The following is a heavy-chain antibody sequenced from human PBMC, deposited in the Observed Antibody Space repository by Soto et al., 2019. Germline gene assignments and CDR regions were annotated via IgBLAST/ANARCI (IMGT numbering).Heavy chain of an antibody. CDR2: IVPMFGTA. J-gene: IGHJ5*02. D-gene: IGHD3-3*01. V-gene: IGHV1-69*12. CDR3: ARDGDPGYSFWSGPLGGGRFDP. CDR1: GGTFGNTA. Sequence: QVQLVQSGAEVKEPGSSVNVSCKTSGGTFGNTAVTWVRQAPGQGLEWIGGIVPMFGTANYAQKFQGRVTITEDESTSTAYMELSSLRSDDTAVYYCARDGDPGYSFWSGPLGGGRFDPWGQGTLVTVSS.